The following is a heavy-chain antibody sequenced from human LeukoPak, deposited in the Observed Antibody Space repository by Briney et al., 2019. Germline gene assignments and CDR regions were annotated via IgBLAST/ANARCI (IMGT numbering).Heavy chain of an antibody. V-gene: IGHV3-74*01. CDR1: GFTFSSYW. D-gene: IGHD3-3*02. J-gene: IGHJ4*02. Sequence: PGGSLRLSCAASGFTFSSYWMHWVRQAPGKGLVWVSRINSDGSSTSYADSVKGRFTISRDNAKNTLYLQMNSLRAEDTAVYYCARVDKQHFTVDYWGQGTLVTVSS. CDR3: ARVDKQHFTVDY. CDR2: INSDGSST.